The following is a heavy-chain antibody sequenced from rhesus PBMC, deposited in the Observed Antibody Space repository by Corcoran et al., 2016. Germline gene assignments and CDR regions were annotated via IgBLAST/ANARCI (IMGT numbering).Heavy chain of an antibody. V-gene: IGHV2-1*01. Sequence: QVTLKESGPALVKPTQTLTLTCTFSGFSLSTSGMGVGWIRQPSRKTLEWLAHIYWNDDKYYSTSLKSRLTISKDTSKNQVVLTMTNMDPVDTATYYCARGRAAAGTRTRYWYFDLWGPGTPITISS. CDR2: IYWNDDK. J-gene: IGHJ2*01. CDR3: ARGRAAAGTRTRYWYFDL. CDR1: GFSLSTSGMG. D-gene: IGHD6-25*01.